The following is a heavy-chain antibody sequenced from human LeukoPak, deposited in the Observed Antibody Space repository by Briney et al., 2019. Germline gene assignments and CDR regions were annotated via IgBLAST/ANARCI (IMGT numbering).Heavy chain of an antibody. J-gene: IGHJ3*02. CDR1: GFTFSSYA. CDR3: ARGLYDSSGYFLGHLAFDI. V-gene: IGHV3-23*01. Sequence: PGGSLRLSCAASGFTFSSYAMSWVRQAPGKGLEWVSAISGSGGSTYYADSVKGRFTISRDNSKNTLYLQMNSLRAEDTAVYYCARGLYDSSGYFLGHLAFDIWGQGTMVTVSS. CDR2: ISGSGGST. D-gene: IGHD3-22*01.